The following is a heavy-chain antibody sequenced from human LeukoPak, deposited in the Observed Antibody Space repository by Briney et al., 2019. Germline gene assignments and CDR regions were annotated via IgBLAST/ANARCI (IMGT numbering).Heavy chain of an antibody. D-gene: IGHD3-9*01. Sequence: PSEILSLTCAVYGGSFSGYYWSWIRQPPGKGLEWIGEINHSGSTNYNPPLKSRVTISVDTSKNQFSLKLSSVTAADTAVYYCARIDYDILTGYFDYWGQGTLVTVSS. J-gene: IGHJ4*02. CDR2: INHSGST. V-gene: IGHV4-34*01. CDR3: ARIDYDILTGYFDY. CDR1: GGSFSGYY.